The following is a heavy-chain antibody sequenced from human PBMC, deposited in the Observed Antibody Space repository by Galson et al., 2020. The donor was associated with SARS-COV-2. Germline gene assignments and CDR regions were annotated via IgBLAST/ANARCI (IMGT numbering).Heavy chain of an antibody. CDR3: ARGTPREMVRGVVWFDP. V-gene: IGHV4-59*01. Sequence: KTSETLSLTCTVSGGSISSYYWSWIRQPPGKGLEWIGYIYYSGSTNYNPSLKSRVTISVDTSKNQFSLKLSSVTAADTAVYYCARGTPREMVRGVVWFDPWGQGTLVTVSS. D-gene: IGHD3-10*01. CDR2: IYYSGST. CDR1: GGSISSYY. J-gene: IGHJ5*02.